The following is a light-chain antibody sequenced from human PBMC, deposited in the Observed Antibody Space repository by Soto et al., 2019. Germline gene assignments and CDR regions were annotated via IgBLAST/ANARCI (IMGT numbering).Light chain of an antibody. J-gene: IGKJ3*01. V-gene: IGKV1-27*01. CDR3: QKYSSVPV. CDR2: AAS. CDR1: QDIRNF. Sequence: DIQMTQSPTSLSASVGDRVTITCRASQDIRNFVAWYQQKPGKAPKLLIYAASTLQSGVPSRFSGSGSGTDFPLTISSLQHEDVATYSCQKYSSVPVFGPGTKVEIK.